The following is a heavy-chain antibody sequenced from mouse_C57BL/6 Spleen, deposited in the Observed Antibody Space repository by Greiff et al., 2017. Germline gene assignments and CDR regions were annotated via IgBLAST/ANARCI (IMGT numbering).Heavy chain of an antibody. V-gene: IGHV1-7*01. Sequence: VQLQQSGAELAKPGASVKLSCKASGYTFTSYWMHWVKQRPGQGLEWIGYINPSSGYTKYNQKFKDKATLTADKSSSTAYMQLSSLTYEDSAVDDSARWTTVVDNYAMDYWGQGTSVTVSA. CDR2: INPSSGYT. CDR1: GYTFTSYW. D-gene: IGHD1-1*01. CDR3: ARWTTVVDNYAMDY. J-gene: IGHJ4*01.